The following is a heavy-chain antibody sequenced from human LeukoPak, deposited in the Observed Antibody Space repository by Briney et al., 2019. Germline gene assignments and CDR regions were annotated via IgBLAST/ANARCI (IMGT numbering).Heavy chain of an antibody. D-gene: IGHD3-22*01. Sequence: GRSLRLSCSASGFTFSSYAMHWVRQAPGKGLEYVSAISSNWCSAYYADSVKSRFTISIDNSKNTLYLQMSRLRAEDTAVYYCVKDPGSYFDSNKGPFDIWGQGTMVTVSS. CDR1: GFTFSSYA. V-gene: IGHV3-64D*06. CDR3: VKDPGSYFDSNKGPFDI. J-gene: IGHJ3*02. CDR2: ISSNWCSA.